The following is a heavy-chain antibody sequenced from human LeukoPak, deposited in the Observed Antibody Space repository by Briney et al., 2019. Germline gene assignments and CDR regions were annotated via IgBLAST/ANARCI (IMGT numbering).Heavy chain of an antibody. CDR2: INPNSGGT. V-gene: IGHV1-2*02. CDR3: ARAVDYDILTGYYPVGY. CDR1: GYTFTGYY. Sequence: ASVKVSCKASGYTFTGYYIRWGRQAPGQGLEWMGWINPNSGGTNYAQKFQGRVTMTRDTSISTAYMELSRLRSDDTAVYYCARAVDYDILTGYYPVGYWGQGTLVTVSS. D-gene: IGHD3-9*01. J-gene: IGHJ4*02.